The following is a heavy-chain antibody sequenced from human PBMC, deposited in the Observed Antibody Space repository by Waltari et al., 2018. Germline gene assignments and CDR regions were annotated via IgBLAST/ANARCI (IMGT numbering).Heavy chain of an antibody. V-gene: IGHV3-7*01. CDR2: KKKDGGEK. Sequence: EVQLVESGGGLVKPGGSLRLSCAAFGFTFSDYWLTWVRQAPGKGLDGVANKKKDGGEKCYVDSVKGRFTVSRDNAKNSLYLQMSSLRAEDTAVYYCARDRGYCGGDCYKNLDSWGQGTLVAVSS. D-gene: IGHD2-21*01. CDR1: GFTFSDYW. CDR3: ARDRGYCGGDCYKNLDS. J-gene: IGHJ4*02.